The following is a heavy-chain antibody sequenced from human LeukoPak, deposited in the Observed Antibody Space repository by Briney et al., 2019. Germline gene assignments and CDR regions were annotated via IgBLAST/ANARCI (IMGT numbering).Heavy chain of an antibody. CDR3: ARGRGIAAAAYYMDV. V-gene: IGHV3-21*01. D-gene: IGHD6-13*01. CDR2: ISSSSSYI. CDR1: GFTFSSYS. Sequence: GGSLRLSCAASGFTFSSYSMNWVRQAPGKGLEWVSSISSSSSYIYYADSVKGRFTISRDNAKNSLYLQMNSLRAEDTAVYYCARGRGIAAAAYYMDVWGKGTTVTISS. J-gene: IGHJ6*03.